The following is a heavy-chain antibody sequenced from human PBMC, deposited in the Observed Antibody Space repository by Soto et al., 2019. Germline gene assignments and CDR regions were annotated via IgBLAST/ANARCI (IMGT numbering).Heavy chain of an antibody. D-gene: IGHD3-22*01. J-gene: IGHJ4*02. CDR1: GFTFSSYA. V-gene: IGHV3-23*01. CDR3: AKRYYYASSGYSFDY. CDR2: ISGSGGST. Sequence: AGSLRLSCAASGFTFSSYAMSWVRQAPGKGLEWVSAISGSGGSTYYADSVKGRFTISRDNSKNTLYLQMNSLRAEDTAVYYCAKRYYYASSGYSFDYWGQGTLVTVSS.